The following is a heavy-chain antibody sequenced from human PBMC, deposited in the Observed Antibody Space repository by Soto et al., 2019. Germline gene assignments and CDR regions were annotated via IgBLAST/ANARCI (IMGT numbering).Heavy chain of an antibody. Sequence: QVHLVQSGAEVKKPGATLKVSCQGSGYAFTTYGITWVRQAPGQGLEWMGWISAHNGNTNYAQKLQGRVTVTRDTSTSTADMELRSLRYDDTAVYYCARGRYGDYWGQGALVTVSS. CDR2: ISAHNGNT. V-gene: IGHV1-18*01. D-gene: IGHD1-1*01. CDR3: ARGRYGDY. CDR1: GYAFTTYG. J-gene: IGHJ4*02.